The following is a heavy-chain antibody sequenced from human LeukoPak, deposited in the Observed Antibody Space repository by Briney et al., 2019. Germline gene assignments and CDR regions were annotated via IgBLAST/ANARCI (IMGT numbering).Heavy chain of an antibody. J-gene: IGHJ6*02. CDR3: AREYSSPPTDYYYYGMDV. CDR2: IIPIFGTA. D-gene: IGHD6-13*01. Sequence: ASVKVSCKASGGTFSRFTISWVRQAPGQGFGWMGGIIPIFGTANYAQKFQGRVTITADESTSTAYMELSSLRSEDTAVYYCAREYSSPPTDYYYYGMDVRGQGTTVTVSS. V-gene: IGHV1-69*13. CDR1: GGTFSRFT.